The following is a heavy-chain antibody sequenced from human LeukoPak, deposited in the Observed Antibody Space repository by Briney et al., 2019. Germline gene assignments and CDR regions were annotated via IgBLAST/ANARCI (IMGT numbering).Heavy chain of an antibody. CDR1: GFTFSSYW. Sequence: GGSLRLSCAASGFTFSSYWMSWVRQAPGKGLEWVANIKQDGSEKYYVDSVKGRFTISRDNAKNSLYLQMNSLRAVDTAVYYCARDSIAVAGTLKAFLDYWGQGTLVTVSS. V-gene: IGHV3-7*01. D-gene: IGHD6-19*01. J-gene: IGHJ4*02. CDR3: ARDSIAVAGTLKAFLDY. CDR2: IKQDGSEK.